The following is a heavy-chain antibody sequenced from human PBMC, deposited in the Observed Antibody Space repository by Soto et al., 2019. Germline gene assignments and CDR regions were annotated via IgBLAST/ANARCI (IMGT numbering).Heavy chain of an antibody. D-gene: IGHD2-15*01. Sequence: QITLKESGPTLVKPTQTLTLTCTFSGFSLTTSGVGVDWIRQPPGKALEWLALTYWDDDKRFSPSLKNRLTXTXDXXKSQVVLTMTNMDPVDTATYYCARTVADTPLIVDYWGQGILVTVSS. J-gene: IGHJ4*02. V-gene: IGHV2-5*02. CDR2: TYWDDDK. CDR3: ARTVADTPLIVDY. CDR1: GFSLTTSGVG.